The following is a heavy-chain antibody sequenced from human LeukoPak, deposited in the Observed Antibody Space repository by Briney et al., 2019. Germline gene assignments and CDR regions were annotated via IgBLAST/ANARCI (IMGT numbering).Heavy chain of an antibody. CDR2: IYPGDTDT. Sequence: GASLKISCKGSGSRFTSYWIGWVRQMPGKGLEWMGIIYPGDTDTRYSPSFQGQVTISADKSIDTAYLQWNSLKASDTAMYYCARPLSYSSGWYFDYWGQGTLVSVSS. J-gene: IGHJ4*02. CDR1: GSRFTSYW. CDR3: ARPLSYSSGWYFDY. V-gene: IGHV5-51*01. D-gene: IGHD6-19*01.